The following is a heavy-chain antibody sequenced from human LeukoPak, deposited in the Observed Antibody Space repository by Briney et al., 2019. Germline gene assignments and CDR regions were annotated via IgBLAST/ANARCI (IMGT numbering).Heavy chain of an antibody. CDR1: GYTFTNYY. J-gene: IGHJ4*02. V-gene: IGHV1-46*01. CDR3: AREGPETYNFDF. CDR2: TRPSSGRT. D-gene: IGHD1-14*01. Sequence: GASVKVSCKTSGYTFTNYYTHWVRQAPGQGPEWMGITRPSSGRTSYPQKFQGRVTMTWDMSTSTFYMELSSLTSDDTAVYYCAREGPETYNFDFWGQGTLVTVSS.